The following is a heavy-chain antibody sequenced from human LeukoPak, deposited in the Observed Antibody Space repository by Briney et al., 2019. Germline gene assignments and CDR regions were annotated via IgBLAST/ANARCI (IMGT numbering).Heavy chain of an antibody. D-gene: IGHD3-10*01. V-gene: IGHV3-66*01. CDR3: ARDVVLWFGESRYYYGMDV. Sequence: GGSLRLSCAASGFTVSSNYMSWVRQAPGKGLEWVSVIYSGGSTYYADSVKGRFTISRDNSKNALYLQMNSLRAEDTAVYYCARDVVLWFGESRYYYGMDVWGQGTTVTVSS. J-gene: IGHJ6*02. CDR1: GFTVSSNY. CDR2: IYSGGST.